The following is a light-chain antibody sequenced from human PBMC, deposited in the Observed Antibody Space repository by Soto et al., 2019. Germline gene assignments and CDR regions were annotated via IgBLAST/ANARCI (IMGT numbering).Light chain of an antibody. J-gene: IGLJ2*01. CDR2: EVS. V-gene: IGLV2-14*01. CDR1: SSDVGDYDY. Sequence: QSALTQPASVSGSPGQSITISCTGTSSDVGDYDYVSWYQQYAGKAPKMMIYEVSNRPSGVSNRFSGSKSGNTASLTISGLQAEDEAGYYCSSYRSSNTLLFGGGTKLTVL. CDR3: SSYRSSNTLL.